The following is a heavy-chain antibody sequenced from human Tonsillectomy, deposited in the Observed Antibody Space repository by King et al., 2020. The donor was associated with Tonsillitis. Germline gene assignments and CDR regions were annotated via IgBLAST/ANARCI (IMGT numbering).Heavy chain of an antibody. V-gene: IGHV3-30*04. Sequence: VQLVQSGGGVVQPGRSLRLSCAASGFTFSRDAMHWVRQAPGKGLEWVAVISYDGSNKYNADSVKGRFTISRDNSKNTLYLQMNSLRAEDTAVYYCARDGVGFYYGMDVWGQGTTVTVSS. D-gene: IGHD1-26*01. CDR1: GFTFSRDA. CDR2: ISYDGSNK. J-gene: IGHJ6*02. CDR3: ARDGVGFYYGMDV.